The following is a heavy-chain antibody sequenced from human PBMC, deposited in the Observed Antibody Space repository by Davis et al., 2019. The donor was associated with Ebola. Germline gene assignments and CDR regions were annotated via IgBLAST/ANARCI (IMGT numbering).Heavy chain of an antibody. Sequence: SETLSLTCAVPGGSISGFGYSWSWIRQPPGKGLEWIGYIYHSGSTFYHPSLKGRASISTDKSKNHFFLQLNSVTAADTAVYYCARTRVTLSTRTFDTWGQGIPATVSS. V-gene: IGHV4-30-2*01. CDR2: IYHSGST. CDR3: ARTRVTLSTRTFDT. D-gene: IGHD2/OR15-2a*01. J-gene: IGHJ5*01. CDR1: GGSISGFGYS.